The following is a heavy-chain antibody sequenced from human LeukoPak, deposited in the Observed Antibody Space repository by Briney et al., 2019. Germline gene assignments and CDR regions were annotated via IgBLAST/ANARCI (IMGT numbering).Heavy chain of an antibody. D-gene: IGHD3-10*01. CDR1: DVSLNSSSYY. CDR3: ARCDFGSGSYSPRFDF. V-gene: IGHV4-39*01. J-gene: IGHJ4*02. CDR2: IYYRGST. Sequence: SETLSPTCTVSDVSLNSSSYYWGWIRQPPGKGLEWIGNIYYRGSTYYNPSLYSRLTISIDRSKSQFSLKLSSVTAADTAVYYCARCDFGSGSYSPRFDFWGQGTLVTVSS.